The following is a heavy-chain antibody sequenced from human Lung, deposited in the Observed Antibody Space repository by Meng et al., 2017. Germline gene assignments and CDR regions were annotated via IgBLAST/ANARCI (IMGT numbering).Heavy chain of an antibody. Sequence: QVQPQQWGGGLLTLSETLSLTCVVSGGAFSDYYWSWIRQPPGKGLEWIGEINHSGSTNYNPSLESRATISVDTSQNNLSLKLSSVTAADSAVYYCARGPTTMAHDFDYWGQGTLVTVSS. D-gene: IGHD4-11*01. CDR3: ARGPTTMAHDFDY. CDR2: INHSGST. CDR1: GGAFSDYY. V-gene: IGHV4-34*01. J-gene: IGHJ4*02.